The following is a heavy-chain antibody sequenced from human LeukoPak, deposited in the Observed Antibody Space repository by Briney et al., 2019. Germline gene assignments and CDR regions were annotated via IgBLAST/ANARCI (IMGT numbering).Heavy chain of an antibody. CDR2: ISSSSSTI. J-gene: IGHJ4*02. CDR3: AREPPRSGYDFSFDY. CDR1: GFTFSSYS. D-gene: IGHD5-12*01. V-gene: IGHV3-48*01. Sequence: PGGPLRLSCAASGFTFSSYSMNWVRQAPGKGLEWVSYISSSSSTIYYADSVKGRFTISRDNAKNSLYLQMNSLRAEDTAVYYCAREPPRSGYDFSFDYWGQGTLVTVSS.